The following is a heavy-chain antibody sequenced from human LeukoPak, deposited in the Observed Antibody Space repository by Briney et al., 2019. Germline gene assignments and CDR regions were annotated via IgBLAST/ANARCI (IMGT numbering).Heavy chain of an antibody. D-gene: IGHD2-21*02. J-gene: IGHJ4*02. CDR3: ARGTGEVTAGYY. CDR2: IYNDGRT. Sequence: GSLRLSCAASGFTVRSFYMSWVRQAPGKGLEWVSVIYNDGRTFYADSVKGRFTISRDDSKNTLSLQMNSLRADDTAVYYCARGTGEVTAGYYWGQGTLVTVSS. CDR1: GFTVRSFY. V-gene: IGHV3-53*01.